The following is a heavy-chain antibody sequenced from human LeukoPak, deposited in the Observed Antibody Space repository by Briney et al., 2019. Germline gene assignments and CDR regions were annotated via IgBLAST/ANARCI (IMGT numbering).Heavy chain of an antibody. J-gene: IGHJ6*03. CDR3: AKHSSSWSYYYYYMDV. D-gene: IGHD6-13*01. Sequence: GGSLRLSCAASGFTFSSYGMHWVRQAPGKGLEWVAVIWYDGSNKYYADSVKGRFTISRDNSKNTLYLQMNSLRAEDTAVYYSAKHSSSWSYYYYYMDVWSKGTTVTVS. CDR1: GFTFSSYG. CDR2: IWYDGSNK. V-gene: IGHV3-33*06.